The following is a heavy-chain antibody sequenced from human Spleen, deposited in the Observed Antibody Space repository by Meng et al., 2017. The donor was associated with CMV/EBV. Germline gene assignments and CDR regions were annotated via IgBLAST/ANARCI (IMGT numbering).Heavy chain of an antibody. J-gene: IGHJ4*02. CDR2: INHSGST. CDR1: SCSGYY. Sequence: SCSGYYWSWIRQPPGEGLEWIGEINHSGSTNYNPSLKSRVTISVDTSKNQFSLKLSSVTAADTAVYYCARPLGYCTNGVCYAEWIYWGQGTLVTVSS. V-gene: IGHV4-34*01. CDR3: ARPLGYCTNGVCYAEWIY. D-gene: IGHD2-8*01.